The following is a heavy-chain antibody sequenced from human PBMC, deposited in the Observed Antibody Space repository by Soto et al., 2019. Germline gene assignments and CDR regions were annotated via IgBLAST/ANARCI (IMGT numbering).Heavy chain of an antibody. CDR3: ARDLAYCGGDCYPIDY. CDR1: GYTFTSNC. CDR2: ISAYNGNT. Sequence: QVQLVQSGAEVKKPGASVKVSCKASGYTFTSNCISWVRQAPGQGLEWMGWISAYNGNTNYAQKLQGRVTMTTDTSTSTAYMELRSLRSDDTAVYYCARDLAYCGGDCYPIDYWGQGTLVTVSS. D-gene: IGHD2-21*02. V-gene: IGHV1-18*01. J-gene: IGHJ4*02.